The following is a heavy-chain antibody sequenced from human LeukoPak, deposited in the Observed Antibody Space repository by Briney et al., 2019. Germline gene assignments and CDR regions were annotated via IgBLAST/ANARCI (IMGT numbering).Heavy chain of an antibody. V-gene: IGHV4-38-2*02. Sequence: PSETLSLTCTVAGYSISSGYHCGWIRQPPGKGLEWIGSVYHSGSTYYNPSLKSRVTISTDKSKNQFSLKLTSVTAADTAVYYCGSQREWSLTEYHFDYWGQGTLVTVSS. CDR3: GSQREWSLTEYHFDY. D-gene: IGHD3-3*01. CDR2: VYHSGST. CDR1: GYSISSGYH. J-gene: IGHJ4*02.